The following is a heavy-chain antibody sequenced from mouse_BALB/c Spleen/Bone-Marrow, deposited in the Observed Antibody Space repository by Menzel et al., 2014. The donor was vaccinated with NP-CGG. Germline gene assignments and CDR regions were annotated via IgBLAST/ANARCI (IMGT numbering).Heavy chain of an antibody. CDR3: ATLTTVVDAMDY. V-gene: IGHV14-3*02. Sequence: EVQLQQSGAELVKPGDSVKLSCTASGFNIKATYMHWVKQRPEQCLEWIGRIDPANGNTKYDPKFQGKATITADTSSNTAFLQLSSLTSEDTAVYYCATLTTVVDAMDYWGQGASVTVSS. CDR1: GFNIKATY. CDR2: IDPANGNT. J-gene: IGHJ4*01. D-gene: IGHD1-1*01.